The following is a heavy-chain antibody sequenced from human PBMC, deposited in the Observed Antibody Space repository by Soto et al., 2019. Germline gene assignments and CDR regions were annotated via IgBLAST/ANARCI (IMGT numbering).Heavy chain of an antibody. Sequence: EVQVLATGGGLIQPGGSLRLSCAASGFTVNSHYMSWVRQAPGEGLQWVSITNTGGTTYYADSVKGRFTVSRDNSKNTLYLQMNSLRAEDTAVYYCAKGDGFIWAVWGQGTLVTVSS. CDR1: GFTVNSHY. CDR2: TNTGGTT. J-gene: IGHJ4*03. D-gene: IGHD3-16*01. V-gene: IGHV3-53*02. CDR3: AKGDGFIWAV.